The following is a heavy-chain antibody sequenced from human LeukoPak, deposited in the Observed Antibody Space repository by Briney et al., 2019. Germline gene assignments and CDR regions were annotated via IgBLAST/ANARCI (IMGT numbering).Heavy chain of an antibody. D-gene: IGHD1-14*01. CDR3: AREGPDAFDY. Sequence: GGSLRLSCAASGFTFSSYEMNWVRQAPGKGLEWVSYISSSGSTIYYADSVKGRFTISRDNSKNTLYLQMNSLRAEDTAVYYCAREGPDAFDYWGQGTLVTVSS. J-gene: IGHJ4*02. CDR2: ISSSGSTI. V-gene: IGHV3-48*03. CDR1: GFTFSSYE.